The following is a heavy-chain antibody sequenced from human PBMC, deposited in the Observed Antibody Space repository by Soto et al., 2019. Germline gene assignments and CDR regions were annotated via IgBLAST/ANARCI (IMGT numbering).Heavy chain of an antibody. CDR3: ARGNWGLRFLEWRSYYMDV. CDR1: GGSFSGYY. CDR2: INHSGST. V-gene: IGHV4-34*01. Sequence: SETLSLTCAVYGGSFSGYYWSWIRQPPGKGLEWIGEINHSGSTNYNPSLKSRVTISVDTSKNQFSLKLSSVTAADTAVYYCARGNWGLRFLEWRSYYMDVWGKGTTVTVSS. J-gene: IGHJ6*03. D-gene: IGHD3-3*01.